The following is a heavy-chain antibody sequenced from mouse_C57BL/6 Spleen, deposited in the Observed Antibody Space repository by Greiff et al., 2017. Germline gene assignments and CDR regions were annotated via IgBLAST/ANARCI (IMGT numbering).Heavy chain of an antibody. CDR1: GYTFTSYW. Sequence: VQLQQSGAELVKPGASVKLSCKASGYTFTSYWMQWVKQRPGQGLEWIGEIDPSDSNTNYNQKFKGKATLTVDTSSSTAYMQLSSLTSEDAAVYYCAIYDDYFYIDYWGQGTTLTVSS. CDR3: AIYDDYFYIDY. CDR2: IDPSDSNT. D-gene: IGHD2-3*01. V-gene: IGHV1-50*01. J-gene: IGHJ2*01.